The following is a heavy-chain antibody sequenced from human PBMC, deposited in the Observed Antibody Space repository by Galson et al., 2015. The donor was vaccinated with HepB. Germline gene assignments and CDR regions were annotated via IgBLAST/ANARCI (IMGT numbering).Heavy chain of an antibody. CDR1: GFSFSSYA. Sequence: SLRLSCAASGFSFSSYAMHCVRQAPGKGLEWVAAISYDGSNKYYTNSVKGRFTFSRDNSKSTLYLQMNNLRPDDTAVYFCARVISGGWGFDYWGQGTLVTVSS. V-gene: IGHV3-30*04. CDR3: ARVISGGWGFDY. CDR2: ISYDGSNK. D-gene: IGHD6-19*01. J-gene: IGHJ4*02.